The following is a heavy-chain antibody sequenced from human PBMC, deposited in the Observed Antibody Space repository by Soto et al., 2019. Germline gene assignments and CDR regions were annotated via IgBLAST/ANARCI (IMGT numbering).Heavy chain of an antibody. Sequence: QVQLVESGGGLVKPGGSLRLSCAASGFTFTDHDMRWIRQAPGKGLEWISDISRSGTSMFYADSVQGRFTISRDNAKNSVYLQMNSLRADDTAVYYCARDLTDPYSVDYWGQGTLVTVSS. D-gene: IGHD4-4*01. J-gene: IGHJ4*02. CDR1: GFTFTDHD. V-gene: IGHV3-11*01. CDR3: ARDLTDPYSVDY. CDR2: ISRSGTSM.